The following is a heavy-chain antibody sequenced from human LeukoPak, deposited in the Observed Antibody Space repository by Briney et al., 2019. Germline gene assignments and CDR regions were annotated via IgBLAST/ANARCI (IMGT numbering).Heavy chain of an antibody. J-gene: IGHJ1*01. Sequence: ASVKVSCKASGYTFTDYYMHWVRQAPGKGLEWMGGFDPEDGETIYAQKFQGRVTMTEDTSTDTAYMELSSLRSEDTAVYYCATGGYYYDSSGYHKYFQHWGQGTLVTVSS. D-gene: IGHD3-22*01. CDR1: GYTFTDYY. CDR2: FDPEDGET. CDR3: ATGGYYYDSSGYHKYFQH. V-gene: IGHV1-24*01.